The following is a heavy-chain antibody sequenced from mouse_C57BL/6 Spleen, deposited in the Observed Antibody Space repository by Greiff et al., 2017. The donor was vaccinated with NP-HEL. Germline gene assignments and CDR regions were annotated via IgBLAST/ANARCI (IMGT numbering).Heavy chain of an antibody. CDR1: GYSITSGYY. J-gene: IGHJ2*01. D-gene: IGHD2-2*01. CDR2: ISYDGSN. V-gene: IGHV3-6*01. CDR3: AREGGYDGSYYFDY. Sequence: EVQVVESGPGLVKPSQSLSLTCSVTGYSITSGYYWNWIRQFPGNKLEWMGYISYDGSNNYNPSLKNRISITRDTSKNQFFLKLNSVTTEDTATYYSAREGGYDGSYYFDYWSQGTTLTVSS.